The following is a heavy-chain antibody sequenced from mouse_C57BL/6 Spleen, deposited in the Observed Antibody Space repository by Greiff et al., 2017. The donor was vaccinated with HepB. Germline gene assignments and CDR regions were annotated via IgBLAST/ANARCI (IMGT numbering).Heavy chain of an antibody. Sequence: VKLQQSGAELVRPGASVKLSCKASGYTFTDYYINWVKQRPGQGLEWIARIYPGSGNTYYNEKFKGKATLTAEKSSSTAYMQLSSLTSEDSAVYFCARGGYWYFDVWGTGTTVTVSS. CDR1: GYTFTDYY. CDR3: ARGGYWYFDV. J-gene: IGHJ1*03. V-gene: IGHV1-76*01. CDR2: IYPGSGNT.